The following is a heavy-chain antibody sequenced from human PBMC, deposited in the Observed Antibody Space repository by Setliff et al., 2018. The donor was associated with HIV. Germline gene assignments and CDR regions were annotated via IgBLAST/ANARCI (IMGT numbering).Heavy chain of an antibody. CDR1: GGSISSGGYY. CDR3: ARVPTNPDFYYYYMDV. V-gene: IGHV4-31*03. Sequence: TLSLTCTVSGGSISSGGYYWSRIRQHPGKGLEWIGYIYYSGGTYYNPSLKSRVTISVDTSKNQFSLKLSSVTAADTAVYYCARVPTNPDFYYYYMDVWGKGTTVTVSS. CDR2: IYYSGGT. J-gene: IGHJ6*03.